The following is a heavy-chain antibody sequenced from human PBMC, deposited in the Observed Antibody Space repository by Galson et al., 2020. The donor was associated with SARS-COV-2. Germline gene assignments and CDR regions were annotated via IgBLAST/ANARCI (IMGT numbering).Heavy chain of an antibody. D-gene: IGHD2-2*01. V-gene: IGHV3-9*01. CDR1: GFTFDDYA. CDR3: ATSTSRAIGGGSTFDY. CDR2: ISWNSGSI. J-gene: IGHJ4*02. Sequence: GGSLRLSCAASGFTFDDYAMHWVRQAPGKGLEWVSGISWNSGSIGYADSVKGRFTISRDNAKNSLYLQMNSLRAEDTALYYCATSTSRAIGGGSTFDYWGQGTLVTVSS.